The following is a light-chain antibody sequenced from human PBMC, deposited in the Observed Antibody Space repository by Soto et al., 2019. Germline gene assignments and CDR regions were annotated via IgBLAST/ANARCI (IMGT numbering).Light chain of an antibody. V-gene: IGLV1-40*01. CDR3: QSYDSSLSGV. CDR2: GNS. Sequence: QPVLPQPPSVSGAPGQRVTISCTGSRSNIGAGYDVHWYQQLPGTAPKLLIYGNSNRPSGVPDRFSGSKSGTSASLAITGLQAEDEADYYCQSYDSSLSGVFGGGTKLTVL. J-gene: IGLJ2*01. CDR1: RSNIGAGYD.